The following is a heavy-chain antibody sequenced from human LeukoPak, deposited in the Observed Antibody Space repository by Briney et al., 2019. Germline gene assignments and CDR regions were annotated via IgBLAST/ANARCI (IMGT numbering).Heavy chain of an antibody. J-gene: IGHJ4*02. CDR3: AKWVGFSSGWYDC. D-gene: IGHD6-19*01. CDR2: ISFDGSGK. V-gene: IGHV3-30*18. Sequence: GGSLRLSCAASGFTFSSHGMHWVRQAPGKGLEWMTFISFDGSGKHYADSVEGRFTISRDNSKNTLYLQMNSLRADDTAVYYCAKWVGFSSGWYDCWGQGTLVTVSS. CDR1: GFTFSSHG.